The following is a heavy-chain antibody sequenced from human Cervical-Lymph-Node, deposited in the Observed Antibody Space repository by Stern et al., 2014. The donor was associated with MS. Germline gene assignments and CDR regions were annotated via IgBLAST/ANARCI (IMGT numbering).Heavy chain of an antibody. J-gene: IGHJ3*02. CDR2: TSYDGSNK. CDR3: ARDLTSGAPAGAFDI. D-gene: IGHD2/OR15-2a*01. V-gene: IGHV3-30*09. Sequence: MQLVESGGGVVQPGRSLRVSCAASGFTFNGYAMHWVRQAPGKGLERVAGTSYDGSNKYYAGSVKGRFAISRDNSKNTLYLQMNSLRTEDTAVYYCARDLTSGAPAGAFDIWGQGTMVIVSS. CDR1: GFTFNGYA.